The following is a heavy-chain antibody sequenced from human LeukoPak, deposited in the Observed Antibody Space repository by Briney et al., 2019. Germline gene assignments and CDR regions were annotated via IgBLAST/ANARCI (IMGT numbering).Heavy chain of an antibody. CDR2: IYYSGST. J-gene: IGHJ4*02. CDR1: GGSISSGGYY. Sequence: SQTLSLTCTVSGGSISSGGYYWGWIRQPPGKGLEWIGRIYYSGSTYYNPSLKSRVTISVDTSKNQFSLKLSSVTAADTAVYYCARDKTHGAMVTAYFDYWGQGTLVTVSS. CDR3: ARDKTHGAMVTAYFDY. D-gene: IGHD5-18*01. V-gene: IGHV4-39*07.